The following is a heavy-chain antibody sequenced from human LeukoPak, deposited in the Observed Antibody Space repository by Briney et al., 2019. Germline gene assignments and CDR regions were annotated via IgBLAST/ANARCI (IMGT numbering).Heavy chain of an antibody. J-gene: IGHJ4*02. Sequence: GGSLRLSCKGSGFTFGDHAVSWFRQPPGKGLEWVGFIRTKAYGETTGHAASVKGRFIISRDDSESIAYLQMNSLKTEDTAVYYCSRGGVAGTVRYWGQGTLVTVSS. D-gene: IGHD6-19*01. CDR2: IRTKAYGETT. CDR1: GFTFGDHA. V-gene: IGHV3-49*03. CDR3: SRGGVAGTVRY.